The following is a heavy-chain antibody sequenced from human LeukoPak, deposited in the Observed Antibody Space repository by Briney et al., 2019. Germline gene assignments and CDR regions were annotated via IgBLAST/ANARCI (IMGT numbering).Heavy chain of an antibody. CDR2: IYYNGDT. J-gene: IGHJ4*02. CDR1: GGSISSSTYY. CDR3: ARHGHHQNFDY. Sequence: SETLSLTCTVSGGSISSSTYYWAWVRQPPGKGLEWIGSIYYNGDTYYNPSLKSRVTISADTSKNQFSLKLSSVTAADTAVYYCARHGHHQNFDYWGQGTLVTVSS. D-gene: IGHD1-14*01. V-gene: IGHV4-39*01.